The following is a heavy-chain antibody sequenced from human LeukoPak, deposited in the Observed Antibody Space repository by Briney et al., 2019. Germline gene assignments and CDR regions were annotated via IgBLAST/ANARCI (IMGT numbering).Heavy chain of an antibody. J-gene: IGHJ3*02. Sequence: SDPQTLPCTLSGRPMGSYYWRWIRQPPGRGLEGIGHIPYRGRIKLNPPLKGRVNILLDTHTKQIVLRLSSVCAGHTAVFFCARVGAYAFDIWGQGTMVTVSS. CDR2: IPYRGRI. CDR3: ARVGAYAFDI. V-gene: IGHV4-59*13. CDR1: GRPMGSYY.